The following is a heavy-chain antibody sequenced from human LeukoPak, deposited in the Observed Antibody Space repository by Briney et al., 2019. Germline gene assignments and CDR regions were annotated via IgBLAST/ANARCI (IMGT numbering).Heavy chain of an antibody. V-gene: IGHV3-48*04. CDR2: ISTGSSSSSTI. Sequence: GGSLRLSCAASGFTFSSYSMNWVRQAPGKGLEWVSYISTGSSSSSTIYYADSVKGRFTISRDNAKNSLYLQMNSLRAEDTAVYYCAXNPNXXDXXXCFD. CDR1: GFTFSSYS. D-gene: IGHD3-22*01. J-gene: IGHJ4*01. CDR3: AXNPNXXDXXXCFD.